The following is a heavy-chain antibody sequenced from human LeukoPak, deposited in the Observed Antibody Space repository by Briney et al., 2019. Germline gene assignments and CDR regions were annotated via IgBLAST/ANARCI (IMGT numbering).Heavy chain of an antibody. CDR3: AKEGRLKPPDY. V-gene: IGHV3-64*04. J-gene: IGHJ4*02. CDR2: INNIGSVT. Sequence: GGSLRLSCSVSGFTFTAHAMHWVRQTPGKGLEYVSAINNIGSVTFYADAVKGRFTISRDNSKNTLYLQMNSLTAEDTAVYYCAKEGRLKPPDYWGQGTLVTVSS. CDR1: GFTFTAHA.